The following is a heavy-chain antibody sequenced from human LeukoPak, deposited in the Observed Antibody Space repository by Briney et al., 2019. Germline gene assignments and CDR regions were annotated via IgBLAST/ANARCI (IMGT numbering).Heavy chain of an antibody. D-gene: IGHD1-26*01. CDR3: AKDPRYSGSSPLLDY. CDR1: GFTFSSYA. CDR2: ISGSGGST. Sequence: GSLRLSCAASGFTFSSYAMSWVRQAPGKGLEWVSAISGSGGSTYYADSVKGRFTISRDNSKNTLYLQMNSLRAEDTAVYYCAKDPRYSGSSPLLDYWGQGTLVTVSS. J-gene: IGHJ4*02. V-gene: IGHV3-23*01.